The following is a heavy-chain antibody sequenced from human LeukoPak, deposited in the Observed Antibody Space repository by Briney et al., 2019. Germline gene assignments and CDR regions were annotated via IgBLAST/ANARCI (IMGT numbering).Heavy chain of an antibody. D-gene: IGHD5-18*01. J-gene: IGHJ6*03. CDR3: ARVEYSYPVGYYYYMDV. CDR2: IYYSGST. V-gene: IGHV4-30-4*08. CDR1: GGPISSGDYY. Sequence: SETLSLTCTVSGGPISSGDYYWSWIRQPPGKGLEWIGYIYYSGSTYYNPSLKSRVTISVDTSKNQFSLKLSSVTAADTAVYYCARVEYSYPVGYYYYMDVWGQGTLVTVSS.